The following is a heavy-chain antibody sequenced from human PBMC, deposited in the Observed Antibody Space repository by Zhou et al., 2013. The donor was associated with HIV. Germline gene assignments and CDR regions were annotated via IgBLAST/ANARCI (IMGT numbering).Heavy chain of an antibody. J-gene: IGHJ4*02. V-gene: IGHV1-2*02. D-gene: IGHD6-13*01. Sequence: VHLEQSESQVRQPGASVTMFCNASGYSFSDHFIQWVRQAPGQGLEWMGWINPKTGDSKYLRRYQGRVTLTTDTSTSTAYMELRSLRSDDTAVYYXARDGWRLPLAAVAFWGQGTLVTVSS. CDR2: INPKTGDS. CDR1: GYSFSDHF. CDR3: ARDGWRLPLAAVAF.